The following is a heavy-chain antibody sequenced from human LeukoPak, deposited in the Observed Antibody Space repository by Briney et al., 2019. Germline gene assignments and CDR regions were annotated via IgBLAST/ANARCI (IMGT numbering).Heavy chain of an antibody. D-gene: IGHD4/OR15-4a*01. CDR2: ISYDGSHK. J-gene: IGHJ6*02. V-gene: IGHV3-30*03. CDR3: SASRPHYGDYYGLDV. CDR1: GFTFSSYG. Sequence: GGSLRLSCAASGFTFSSYGMHWVRQAPGKGLECLAVISYDGSHKYSADSVKGRFTISRDNSKNTLYLQMNSLRTEDTAVYFCSASRPHYGDYYGLDVWGHGTTVTVSS.